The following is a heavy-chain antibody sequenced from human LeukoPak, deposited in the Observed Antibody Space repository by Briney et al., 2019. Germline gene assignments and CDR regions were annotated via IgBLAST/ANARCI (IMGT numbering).Heavy chain of an antibody. CDR1: GFTFSSSS. V-gene: IGHV3-48*04. J-gene: IGHJ3*02. CDR3: ARHPDAMVRGVPFAFDI. Sequence: GGSLRLSCAASGFTFSSSSMNWVRQAPGKGLEWVSYISSSSSTIYYADSVKGRFTISRDNAKNSLYLQMNSLRAEDTAVYYCARHPDAMVRGVPFAFDIWGQGTVVTVSS. CDR2: ISSSSSTI. D-gene: IGHD3-10*01.